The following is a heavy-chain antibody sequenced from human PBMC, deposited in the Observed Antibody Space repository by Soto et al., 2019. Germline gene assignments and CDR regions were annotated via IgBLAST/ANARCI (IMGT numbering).Heavy chain of an antibody. D-gene: IGHD3-22*01. CDR2: IYWDDDK. CDR1: GFSLSTSGVG. J-gene: IGHJ4*02. CDR3: AHRVQYYYDRSGYSYYFDY. Sequence: QITLKESGPTLVKPTQTLTLTCTFSGFSLSTSGVGVGWIRQPPGKALEWLALIYWDDDKRYSPSLKSRLTITKDTSKNQVVLTMTNMDPVDTATYDCAHRVQYYYDRSGYSYYFDYWGQGTLVTGSS. V-gene: IGHV2-5*02.